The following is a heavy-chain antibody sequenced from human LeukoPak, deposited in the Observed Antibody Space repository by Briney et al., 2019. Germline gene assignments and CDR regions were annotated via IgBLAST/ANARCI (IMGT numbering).Heavy chain of an antibody. CDR1: GFTFSSYS. Sequence: GGSLRLSCAASGFTFSSYSMNWVRQAPGKGLEWVSSISSSSSYIYYADSVKGRFTISRDNAKNSLYLQMNSLRAEDTAVYYCARDVPSYDYVWGSYRYTLPPDYWGQGTLVTVSS. J-gene: IGHJ4*02. CDR2: ISSSSSYI. V-gene: IGHV3-21*01. CDR3: ARDVPSYDYVWGSYRYTLPPDY. D-gene: IGHD3-16*02.